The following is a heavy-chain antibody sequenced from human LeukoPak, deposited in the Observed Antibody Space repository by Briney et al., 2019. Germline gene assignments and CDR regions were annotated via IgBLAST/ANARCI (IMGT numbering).Heavy chain of an antibody. CDR1: GYDFSLFW. V-gene: IGHV5-51*01. J-gene: IGHJ5*02. Sequence: GESLKISCQGSGYDFSLFWIAWVRQMPGRGLECMGIIYPDDADTRYSPSFQGQVTISADKSISAAYLQWSSLKASDTAMYYCARRGYCSRTTCNAGERNWFDPWGQGTLGTVSS. CDR2: IYPDDADT. D-gene: IGHD2-2*01. CDR3: ARRGYCSRTTCNAGERNWFDP.